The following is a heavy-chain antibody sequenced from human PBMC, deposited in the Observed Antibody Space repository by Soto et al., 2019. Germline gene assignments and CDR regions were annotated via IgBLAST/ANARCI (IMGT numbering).Heavy chain of an antibody. CDR1: GGTFSSYT. CDR2: IIPILGIA. V-gene: IGHV1-69*02. Sequence: QVQLVQSGAEVKKPGSSVKVSCKASGGTFSSYTISWVRQAPGQGLEWMGRIIPILGIANYAQKFQGRVTITADKSTSTSYMERSSLRSEDTAVYYCARGWGYDYVWGSYPPGYWGQGTLVTVS. CDR3: ARGWGYDYVWGSYPPGY. J-gene: IGHJ4*02. D-gene: IGHD3-16*02.